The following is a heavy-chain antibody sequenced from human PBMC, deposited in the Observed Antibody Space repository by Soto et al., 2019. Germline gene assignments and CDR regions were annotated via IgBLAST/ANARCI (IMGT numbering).Heavy chain of an antibody. D-gene: IGHD2-21*02. CDR1: GFSFSNYG. CDR2: ISYDGKNK. J-gene: IGHJ6*01. V-gene: IGHV3-30*03. CDR3: ARDLWGYCGTDCYPLDV. Sequence: GGSLRLPCAASGFSFSNYGMHWVRQAPGKGLEWVAVISYDGKNKYYADSVKGRFTISRDNSINTLYLEMTSLRVDDTAVYYCARDLWGYCGTDCYPLDVWGPGTTVTVSS.